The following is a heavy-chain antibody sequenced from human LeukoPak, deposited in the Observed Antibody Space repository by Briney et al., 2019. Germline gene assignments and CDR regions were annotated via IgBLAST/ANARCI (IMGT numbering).Heavy chain of an antibody. Sequence: PGRSLRLSCAASGFTFDDYAMHWVRQAPGKGLDWVSGISWNSGSIGYADSVKGRFTISRDNAKNSLYLQMNSLRAEDTALYYCAKASGSSGWYNWFDPWGQGTLVTVSS. CDR3: AKASGSSGWYNWFDP. CDR2: ISWNSGSI. D-gene: IGHD6-19*01. J-gene: IGHJ5*02. CDR1: GFTFDDYA. V-gene: IGHV3-9*01.